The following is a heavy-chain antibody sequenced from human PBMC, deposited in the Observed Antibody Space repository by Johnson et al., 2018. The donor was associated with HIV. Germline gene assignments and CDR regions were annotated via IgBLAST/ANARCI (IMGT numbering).Heavy chain of an antibody. J-gene: IGHJ3*02. V-gene: IGHV3-30*04. D-gene: IGHD1-26*01. CDR1: AFTFSRHA. CDR2: ISYDGSNK. Sequence: QVQLVESGGGVVQPERSLRLSCSASAFTFSRHAMHWVRQAPGKGPEWVACISYDGSNKYYADSVKGRFTISRDNSKNTLYLQMNSLRAGDTAVYYCARRPPVQWELRGKAFDIWGQGTMVTVSS. CDR3: ARRPPVQWELRGKAFDI.